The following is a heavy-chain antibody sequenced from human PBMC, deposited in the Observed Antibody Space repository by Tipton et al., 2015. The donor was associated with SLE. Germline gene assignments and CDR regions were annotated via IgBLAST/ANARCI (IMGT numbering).Heavy chain of an antibody. J-gene: IGHJ4*02. V-gene: IGHV1-69*01. D-gene: IGHD3-3*01. CDR3: ARDRDDFWSGPFDY. Sequence: QLVQSGAEVKKPGSSVKVSCKASGDTFSSYAVSWVRQAPGQGLEWMGGIIPIFGTANYAQKFPGRVTINADASTSTAYMELRSLRSDDTAVYYCARDRDDFWSGPFDYWGQGTLVTVSS. CDR1: GDTFSSYA. CDR2: IIPIFGTA.